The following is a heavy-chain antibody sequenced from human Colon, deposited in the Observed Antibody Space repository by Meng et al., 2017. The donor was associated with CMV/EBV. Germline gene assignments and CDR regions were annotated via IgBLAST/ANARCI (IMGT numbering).Heavy chain of an antibody. V-gene: IGHV3-7*03. J-gene: IGHJ3*02. D-gene: IGHD3-22*01. CDR3: AKGVTSGSTYRAFDI. CDR1: GFAFSSSW. Sequence: GESLKISCAASGFAFSSSWMSWVRQAPGKGLEWVATINQDGSEEQYVEAVKGRFTISRDTSENTLYLQMSSLRVDDTALYYCAKGVTSGSTYRAFDILGQGAKVTVSS. CDR2: INQDGSEE.